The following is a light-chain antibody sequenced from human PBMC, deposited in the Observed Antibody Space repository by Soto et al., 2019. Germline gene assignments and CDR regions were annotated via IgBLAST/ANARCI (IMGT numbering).Light chain of an antibody. J-gene: IGKJ1*01. CDR2: GAS. CDR3: QQYDSSPVT. V-gene: IGKV3-20*01. CDR1: QSVSSSY. Sequence: EIVLTQSPGTLSLSPGERATLSCGASQSVSSSYLAWYQQKPGQAPRLLIYGASSRATGIPDRFSGSGSGTDFTLTISRLETEDFAVYYCQQYDSSPVTFGQGTKVEIK.